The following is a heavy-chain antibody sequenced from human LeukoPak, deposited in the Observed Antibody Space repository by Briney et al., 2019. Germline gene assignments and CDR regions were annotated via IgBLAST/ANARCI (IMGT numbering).Heavy chain of an antibody. D-gene: IGHD5-24*01. V-gene: IGHV1-18*01. J-gene: IGHJ4*02. CDR1: VYTFTTYG. CDR3: ARALVDGYKELGY. Sequence: ASVKVSCKASVYTFTTYGITWVRQAPGQGLEWMAWISAYNGNTNYAQKLQGRVTMTTDTSTSTAYMELRSLRSDDTAVYYCARALVDGYKELGYWGQGTLVTVSS. CDR2: ISAYNGNT.